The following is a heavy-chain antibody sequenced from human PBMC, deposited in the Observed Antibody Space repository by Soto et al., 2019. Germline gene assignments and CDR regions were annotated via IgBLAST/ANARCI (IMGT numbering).Heavy chain of an antibody. J-gene: IGHJ6*02. Sequence: QVQVQESGPGLVKPSETLSLTCTVSGGSISSYYLSWIRQPPGKGLEWIGCVHYSGSTNYNPSLKSRVTISVDTSKNQFSLKLNSVTAADTAVYYCASRLGRNYYGMDVWGQGTTVTVSS. V-gene: IGHV4-59*01. CDR1: GGSISSYY. D-gene: IGHD1-26*01. CDR3: ASRLGRNYYGMDV. CDR2: VHYSGST.